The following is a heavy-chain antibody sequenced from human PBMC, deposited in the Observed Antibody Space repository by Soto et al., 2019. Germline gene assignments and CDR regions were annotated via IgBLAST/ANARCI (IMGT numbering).Heavy chain of an antibody. CDR1: GFSLSTGGVG. D-gene: IGHD6-13*01. CDR2: VYWDDDK. CDR3: AHRSPYSSSGGGAFDY. J-gene: IGHJ4*02. Sequence: QITLKESGPTLVKPTQTLTLTCTFSGFSLSTGGVGVGWIRQPPGKALEWLALVYWDDDKRYSPSLKYRLTITKDTSKNQVVLTMTNMDPVATATYYCAHRSPYSSSGGGAFDYWGQGTLVTVSS. V-gene: IGHV2-5*02.